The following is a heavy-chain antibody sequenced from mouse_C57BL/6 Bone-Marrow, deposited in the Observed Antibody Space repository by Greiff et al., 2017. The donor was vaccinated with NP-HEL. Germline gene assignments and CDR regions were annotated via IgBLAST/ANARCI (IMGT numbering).Heavy chain of an antibody. J-gene: IGHJ3*01. V-gene: IGHV5-6*01. D-gene: IGHD3-2*02. CDR3: ARRDSSGYVPY. CDR1: GFTFSSYG. Sequence: EVQLVESGGDLVKPGGSLKLSCAASGFTFSSYGMSWVRQTPDKRLEWVATISSGGSYTYYPDSVKGRFTISRDNAKNTLYLQMSSLKSEDTAMYYWARRDSSGYVPYWGQGTLVTVSA. CDR2: ISSGGSYT.